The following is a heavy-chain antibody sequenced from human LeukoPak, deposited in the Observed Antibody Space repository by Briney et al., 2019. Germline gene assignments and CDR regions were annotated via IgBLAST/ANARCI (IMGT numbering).Heavy chain of an antibody. CDR2: IYPGDSDT. V-gene: IGHV5-51*01. Sequence: GASLQISCQASGYRFTTDWIGWVRQVPGKGLEWMGMIYPGDSDTRYSPSFQGQVTISADTSISTAFLQRSSLKASDTAMYFCARHHEPPTYYTDYWGQGTLVTVSS. J-gene: IGHJ4*02. CDR1: GYRFTTDW. CDR3: ARHHEPPTYYTDY.